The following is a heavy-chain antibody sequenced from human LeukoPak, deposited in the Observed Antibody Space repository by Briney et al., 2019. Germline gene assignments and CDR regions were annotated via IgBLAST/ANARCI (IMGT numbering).Heavy chain of an antibody. CDR3: ARQESAASDAFDI. D-gene: IGHD6-25*01. V-gene: IGHV5-51*01. J-gene: IGHJ3*02. CDR1: GYSFTSYW. CDR2: IYPGDSDT. Sequence: GDYRKISCKGSGYSFTSYWIGWVRQMPGKGLEWMGIIYPGDSDTRYSPSFQGQVTISADKSISTAYLQWSSLKASDTAMYYCARQESAASDAFDIWGQGTMVTVSS.